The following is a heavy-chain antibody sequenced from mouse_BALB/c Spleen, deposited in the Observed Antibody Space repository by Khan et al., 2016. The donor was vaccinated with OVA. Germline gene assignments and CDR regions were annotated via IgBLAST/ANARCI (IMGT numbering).Heavy chain of an antibody. V-gene: IGHV2-9*02. Sequence: QVQLKESGPGLVAPSQSLSITCTVSGFSLTTYGVHWVRQPPGKGLEWLGVIWAGGSTNYNSALMSRLSISKDNSKSQDFLKLNRLQNDDTAMYYCARAYYDGAWFAYWGQGTLVTVSA. D-gene: IGHD1-1*01. CDR2: IWAGGST. J-gene: IGHJ3*01. CDR1: GFSLTTYG. CDR3: ARAYYDGAWFAY.